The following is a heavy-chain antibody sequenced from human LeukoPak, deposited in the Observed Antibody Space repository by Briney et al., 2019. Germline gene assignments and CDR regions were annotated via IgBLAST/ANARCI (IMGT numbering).Heavy chain of an antibody. CDR2: INPNSGGT. J-gene: IGHJ4*02. D-gene: IGHD3-3*01. V-gene: IGHV1-2*06. Sequence: ASVKVSCKASGYTFTGYYMHWVRQAPGQGLEWMGRINPNSGGTNYAQKFQGRVTMTRDTSISTAYMELSRLRSDDTAVYYCARGTGYYDFWSGYTAYYFDYWGQGTLVTVSS. CDR3: ARGTGYYDFWSGYTAYYFDY. CDR1: GYTFTGYY.